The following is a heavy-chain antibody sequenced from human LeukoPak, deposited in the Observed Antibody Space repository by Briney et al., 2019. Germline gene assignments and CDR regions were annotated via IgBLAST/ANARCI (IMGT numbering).Heavy chain of an antibody. Sequence: GGSLRLSCAASGFTISRHGMHWVRQAPGKGLEWVAVIYSDGSKTFYVDSVKGRFTISRDISKNTLYLQMNSLRVEDTAVYYCARDGYSNYYYGMDLWGQGTMVTVSS. CDR2: IYSDGSKT. D-gene: IGHD4-11*01. CDR3: ARDGYSNYYYGMDL. J-gene: IGHJ6*02. CDR1: GFTISRHG. V-gene: IGHV3-33*01.